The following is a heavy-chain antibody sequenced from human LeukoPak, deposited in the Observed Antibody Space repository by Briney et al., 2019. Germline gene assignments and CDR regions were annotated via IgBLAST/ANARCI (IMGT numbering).Heavy chain of an antibody. D-gene: IGHD6-13*01. CDR2: INPNSGGT. J-gene: IGHJ5*02. Sequence: ASVKVSCKASGYTFTGYYMHWVRQAPGQGLEWMGWINPNSGGTNYAQKFQGRVTMTRDTSISTAYMELSRLRSDDTAVYYCARVRRLAAAGTTLSPWGQGTLVTVSS. V-gene: IGHV1-2*02. CDR1: GYTFTGYY. CDR3: ARVRRLAAAGTTLSP.